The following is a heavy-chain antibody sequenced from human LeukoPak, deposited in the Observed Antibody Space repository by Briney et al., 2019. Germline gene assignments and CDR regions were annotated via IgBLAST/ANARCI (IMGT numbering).Heavy chain of an antibody. J-gene: IGHJ4*02. D-gene: IGHD2-2*01. CDR1: GYTFTSYG. CDR3: GRTSSRQAPTPPNY. CDR2: ISAYNGNT. V-gene: IGHV1-18*01. Sequence: ASVKVSCKASGYTFTSYGISWVRQAPGQGLEWMGWISAYNGNTNYAQKLQGRVTMTTDTSTSTAYMELRSLRSDDTAVYCCGRTSSRQAPTPPNYWGQGTLVTVSS.